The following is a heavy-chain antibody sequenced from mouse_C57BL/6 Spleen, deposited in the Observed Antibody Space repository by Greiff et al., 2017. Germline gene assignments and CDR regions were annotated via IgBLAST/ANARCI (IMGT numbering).Heavy chain of an antibody. D-gene: IGHD3-2*02. J-gene: IGHJ2*01. CDR2: INPGSGGT. V-gene: IGHV1-54*01. CDR3: ARSDSSGYFDY. CDR1: GYAFTNYL. Sequence: VQLQQSGAELVRPGTSVKVSCKASGYAFTNYLIEWVKQRPGQGLEWIGVINPGSGGTNYNEKFKGKATLTADKSSSTASMQLSSLTSEDSAVYFCARSDSSGYFDYWGQGTTLTVSS.